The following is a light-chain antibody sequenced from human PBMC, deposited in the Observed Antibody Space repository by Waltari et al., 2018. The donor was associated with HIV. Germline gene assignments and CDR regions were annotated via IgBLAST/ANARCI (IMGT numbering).Light chain of an antibody. CDR1: RSAVGGYNY. J-gene: IGLJ3*02. Sequence: QSALTQPRSVSGSPGQSVTISCTGTRSAVGGYNYVSWYQQHPGKAPKRLIHDVSTRPSGVPDRFSGSKSGNTASLTISGLQAEDEADYYCCAYTGAYTSGVFGAGTQLTVL. V-gene: IGLV2-11*01. CDR2: DVS. CDR3: CAYTGAYTSGV.